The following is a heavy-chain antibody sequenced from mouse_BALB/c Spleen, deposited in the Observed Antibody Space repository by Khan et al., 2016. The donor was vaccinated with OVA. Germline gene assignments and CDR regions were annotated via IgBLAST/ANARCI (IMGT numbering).Heavy chain of an antibody. J-gene: IGHJ3*01. Sequence: QVQLQQSGAELVRPGTSVKVSCKASGYAFSNYLIEWLKQRPGQGLEWIGVINPGSGGTKYNEKFKDKATLTADTSSSTAYMQLSSLTSDDSAHYFCSRSGYGFGAYWGPGTLVTVSA. D-gene: IGHD3-2*02. V-gene: IGHV1-54*01. CDR3: SRSGYGFGAY. CDR2: INPGSGGT. CDR1: GYAFSNYL.